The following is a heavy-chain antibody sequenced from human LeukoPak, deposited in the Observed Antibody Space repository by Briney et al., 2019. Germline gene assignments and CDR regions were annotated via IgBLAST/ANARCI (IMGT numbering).Heavy chain of an antibody. CDR3: AKSVGANTYFFDY. CDR1: GFTFSNYG. CDR2: ISSSGGI. V-gene: IGHV3-23*01. D-gene: IGHD1-26*01. Sequence: PGGSLRLSCAASGFTFSNYGMSWVRQAPGKGPEWVSVISSSGGINYADSVKGRFTISRDNSKNTLYLQMNSLRAEDTAVFYCAKSVGANTYFFDYWGQGTLVTVSP. J-gene: IGHJ4*02.